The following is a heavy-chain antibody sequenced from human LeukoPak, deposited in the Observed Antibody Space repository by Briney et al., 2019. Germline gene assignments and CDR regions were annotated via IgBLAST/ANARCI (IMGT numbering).Heavy chain of an antibody. CDR1: GFTFSSYA. CDR2: ISYDGSNK. Sequence: GGSLRLSCAASGFTFSSYAMRWVRQAPGKGLEWVAVISYDGSNKYYADSVKGRFTISRDNSKNTLYLQMNSLRAEDTAVYYCARDDSRLDAFDIWGQGTMVTVSS. J-gene: IGHJ3*02. D-gene: IGHD2-15*01. V-gene: IGHV3-30-3*01. CDR3: ARDDSRLDAFDI.